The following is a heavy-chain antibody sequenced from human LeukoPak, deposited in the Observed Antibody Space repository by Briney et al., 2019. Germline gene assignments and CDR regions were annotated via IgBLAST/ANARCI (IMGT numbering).Heavy chain of an antibody. Sequence: GGSLRLSCAASGFIFSSHWMTWVRQAPGKGLEWVASIKEDGSEKNYVDSVKGRFTISRDNAKNSLYLQMKSLRGEDTAVYSCARGYSALGYWGQGTLVTVSS. D-gene: IGHD6-13*01. V-gene: IGHV3-7*01. CDR1: GFIFSSHW. J-gene: IGHJ4*02. CDR3: ARGYSALGY. CDR2: IKEDGSEK.